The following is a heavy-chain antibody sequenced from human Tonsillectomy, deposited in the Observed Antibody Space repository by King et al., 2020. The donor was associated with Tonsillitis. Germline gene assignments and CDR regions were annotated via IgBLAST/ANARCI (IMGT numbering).Heavy chain of an antibody. V-gene: IGHV1-2*02. D-gene: IGHD6-19*01. CDR1: GYTFTGYY. J-gene: IGHJ5*02. CDR3: ARGEGCFDPLFDP. CDR2: INPNSGGT. Sequence: QLVQSGAEVKKPGASVKVSCKASGYTFTGYYIHWVRQAPGQGLEWMGWINPNSGGTNYAQKFQGRVTMTRETSISTAYMELSRQRYDDTAVYYCARGEGCFDPLFDPWGQGTLVIVSS.